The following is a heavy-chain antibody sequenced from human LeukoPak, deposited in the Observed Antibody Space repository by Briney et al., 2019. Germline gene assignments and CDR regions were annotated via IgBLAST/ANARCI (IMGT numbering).Heavy chain of an antibody. CDR2: INHDGSLT. V-gene: IGHV3-74*01. CDR1: GFTFSSYG. CDR3: SRDVFSLGDS. J-gene: IGHJ4*02. Sequence: PGGSLTLSCAASGFTFSSYGMHWVRQTPGKGLVWVSHINHDGSLTNYADFVKGRFTISRDFAKSTLYLQMTRLGAEDTAVYYCSRDVFSLGDSWGQGTLVTVSS. D-gene: IGHD2/OR15-2a*01.